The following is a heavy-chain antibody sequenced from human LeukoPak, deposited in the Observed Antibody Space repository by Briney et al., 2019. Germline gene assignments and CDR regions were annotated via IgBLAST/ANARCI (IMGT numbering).Heavy chain of an antibody. Sequence: SVKVSCKASGGTFSSYTISWVRQAPGQGLEWMGRIIPILGIANYAQKFQGRVTITADESTSTAYMELSSLRAEDTAVYYCARAGYCSGGSCYSLYYYYYGMDVWGKGTTVTVSS. J-gene: IGHJ6*04. CDR2: IIPILGIA. D-gene: IGHD2-15*01. V-gene: IGHV1-69*02. CDR1: GGTFSSYT. CDR3: ARAGYCSGGSCYSLYYYYYGMDV.